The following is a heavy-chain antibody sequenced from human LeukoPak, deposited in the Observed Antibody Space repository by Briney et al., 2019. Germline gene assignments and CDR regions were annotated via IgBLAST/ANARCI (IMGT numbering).Heavy chain of an antibody. D-gene: IGHD3-10*01. CDR3: AKELYYQGSGVLFDP. J-gene: IGHJ5*02. V-gene: IGHV4-59*11. Sequence: SETLSLTCTVSGGSLSSHYWSWIRRPPGKGLEWIGYIYHTGGPKYNPSLRSRVTISVDTSKNQISLKLSSVTAADTAVYYCAKELYYQGSGVLFDPWGQGTQVTVSS. CDR2: IYHTGGP. CDR1: GGSLSSHY.